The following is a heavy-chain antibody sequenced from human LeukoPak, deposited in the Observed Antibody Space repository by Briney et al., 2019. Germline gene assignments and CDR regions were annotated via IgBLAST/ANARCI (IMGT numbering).Heavy chain of an antibody. CDR2: FDAEDGET. CDR3: ATSIVLNAFDI. J-gene: IGHJ3*02. CDR1: GYTLTELS. Sequence: ASVKVSCTVSGYTLTELSMNWVRQAPGKGLEWMGGFDAEDGETIYAQKFQGRVTMTEDTSTDTAYMELSSLKSEDTAVYYCATSIVLNAFDIWGQGTMVTVSS. V-gene: IGHV1-24*01. D-gene: IGHD1-26*01.